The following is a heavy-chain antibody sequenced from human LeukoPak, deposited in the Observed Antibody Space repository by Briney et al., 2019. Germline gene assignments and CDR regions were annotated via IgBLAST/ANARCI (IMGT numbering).Heavy chain of an antibody. D-gene: IGHD6-19*01. CDR1: GFTVSSNY. J-gene: IGHJ4*02. Sequence: GGSLRLSCAASGFTVSSNYMSWVRQAPGKGLEWVSVIYSGGSTYYADSVKGRFTISRDNSKNTLYLQMNSLRAEDTAVYYCAKDARRTSGWYFFDYWGQGSLVTVSS. CDR3: AKDARRTSGWYFFDY. V-gene: IGHV3-53*01. CDR2: IYSGGST.